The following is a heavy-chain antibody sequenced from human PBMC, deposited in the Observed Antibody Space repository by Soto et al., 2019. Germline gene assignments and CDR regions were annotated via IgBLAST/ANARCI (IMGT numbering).Heavy chain of an antibody. Sequence: QVPLVQSGAEVKKPGASVKVSCKASGYEFSRYTMHWVRQAPGQRLEWMGWINAGNGNTKYSQKFQGRVAITRDTSASTVYMELNSLRSEDTAVYYCAKESLADNYAWYFDLWGRGTLVTVSS. CDR1: GYEFSRYT. CDR3: AKESLADNYAWYFDL. CDR2: INAGNGNT. V-gene: IGHV1-3*01. J-gene: IGHJ2*01. D-gene: IGHD3-16*01.